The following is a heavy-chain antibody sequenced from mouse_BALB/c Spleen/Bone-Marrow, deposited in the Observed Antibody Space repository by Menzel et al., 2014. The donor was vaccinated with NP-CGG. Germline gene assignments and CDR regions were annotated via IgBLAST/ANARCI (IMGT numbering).Heavy chain of an antibody. V-gene: IGHV1-67*01. J-gene: IGHJ4*01. CDR1: GYTFTNYA. CDR3: ARDGYPTIDY. Sequence: VQLQQPGPDLVRPGVSVKISCKGSGYTFTNYAMHWVKQSHAKSLEWIGVISTYDGNTNYNQKVKGKATMTVDKSSSPAYVKRGRLTSEESAFYYCARDGYPTIDYWGQGTSLTASS. D-gene: IGHD2-3*01. CDR2: ISTYDGNT.